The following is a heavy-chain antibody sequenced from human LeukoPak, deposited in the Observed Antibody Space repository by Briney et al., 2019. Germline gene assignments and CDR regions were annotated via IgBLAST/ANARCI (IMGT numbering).Heavy chain of an antibody. CDR1: GFTFSDYY. J-gene: IGHJ4*02. V-gene: IGHV3-11*04. D-gene: IGHD3-22*01. CDR3: ARDNYYDSSGYYAY. CDR2: ISSSGSTI. Sequence: GGSLRLSCAASGFTFSDYYMSWIRQAPGKGLEWVSYISSSGSTIYYADSVKGRFTISRDNSKNTLYLQMNSLRAEDTAVYYCARDNYYDSSGYYAYWGQGTLVTVSS.